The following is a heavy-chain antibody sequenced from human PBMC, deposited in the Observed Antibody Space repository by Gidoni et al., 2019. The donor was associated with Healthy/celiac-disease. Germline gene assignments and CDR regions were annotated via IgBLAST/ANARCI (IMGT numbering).Heavy chain of an antibody. CDR1: GFTFSSYA. Sequence: QVQLVESGGGVVQPGRSLRLSCAASGFTFSSYAMHWVRQAPGKGLEWVAVISYDGSNKYYADSVKGRFTISRDNSKNTLYLQMNSLRAEDTAVYYCARGPELTWIQLSYYYDSSAYGPLDYWGQGTLVTVSS. CDR3: ARGPELTWIQLSYYYDSSAYGPLDY. J-gene: IGHJ4*02. CDR2: ISYDGSNK. V-gene: IGHV3-30-3*01. D-gene: IGHD3-22*01.